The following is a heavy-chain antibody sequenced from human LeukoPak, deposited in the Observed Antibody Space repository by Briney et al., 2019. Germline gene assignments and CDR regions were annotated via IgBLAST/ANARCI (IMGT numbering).Heavy chain of an antibody. D-gene: IGHD1-1*01. CDR3: ARERWNDGGPFDY. V-gene: IGHV3-21*01. J-gene: IGHJ4*02. Sequence: PGGSLRLSCAASGFTFSSYSMNWVRQAPGKGLEWVSSISSSSSYIYYADSVKGRFTISRDNAKNSLYLQMNSLRAEDTAVYYCARERWNDGGPFDYWAREPWSPSPQ. CDR2: ISSSSSYI. CDR1: GFTFSSYS.